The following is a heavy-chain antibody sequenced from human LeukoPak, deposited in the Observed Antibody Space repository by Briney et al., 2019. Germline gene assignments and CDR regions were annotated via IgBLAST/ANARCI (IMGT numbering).Heavy chain of an antibody. Sequence: GGSLRLSCAASGFTFSSYEMNWVRQAPGKGLEWVSYISSSGSTIYYADSVKGRFTISRDNAKNSLYLQMNSLRAEDTAVYYCARHVVAAGFDYWGQGTLVTVSS. CDR3: ARHVVAAGFDY. D-gene: IGHD3-22*01. J-gene: IGHJ4*02. CDR2: ISSSGSTI. V-gene: IGHV3-48*03. CDR1: GFTFSSYE.